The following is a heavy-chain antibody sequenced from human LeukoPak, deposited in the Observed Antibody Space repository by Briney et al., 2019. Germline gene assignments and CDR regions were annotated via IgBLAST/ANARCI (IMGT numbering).Heavy chain of an antibody. J-gene: IGHJ6*02. CDR2: INPNSGGT. CDR3: ARAAAGTLRYYYYGMDV. CDR1: GYTFTGYY. V-gene: IGHV1-2*04. Sequence: ASVKVSCKATGYTFTGYYMHWVRQAPGQGLEWVGWINPNSGGTNYAQKFQGWVTMTRDTSISTAYMELSRLRSDDTAVYYCARAAAGTLRYYYYGMDVWGQETTVTVSS. D-gene: IGHD6-13*01.